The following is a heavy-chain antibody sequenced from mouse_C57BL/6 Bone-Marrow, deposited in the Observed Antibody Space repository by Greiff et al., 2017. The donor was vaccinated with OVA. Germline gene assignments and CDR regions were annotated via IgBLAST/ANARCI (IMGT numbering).Heavy chain of an antibody. CDR2: INYDGSST. CDR1: GFTFSDYY. Sequence: EVKVVESEGGLVQPGSSMKLSCTASGFTFSDYYMAWVRQVPEKGLEWVANINYDGSSTYYLDSLKSRFIISRDNAKNILYLQMSSLKSEDTATYYCATLLLRPYWYFDVWGTGTTVTVSS. D-gene: IGHD1-1*01. V-gene: IGHV5-16*01. CDR3: ATLLLRPYWYFDV. J-gene: IGHJ1*03.